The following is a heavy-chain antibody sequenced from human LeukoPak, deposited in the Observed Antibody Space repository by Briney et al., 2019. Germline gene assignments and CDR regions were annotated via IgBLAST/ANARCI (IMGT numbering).Heavy chain of an antibody. CDR1: GFTFTSSA. Sequence: ASVKVSCKASGFTFTSSAMQWVRQARGQRLEWIGWIVVGSGNTNYAQKFQERVTITRDMSTSTAYMELSSLRSEDTAVYYCAASRKTRGYSGYDTFDYWGQGTLVTVSS. D-gene: IGHD5-12*01. V-gene: IGHV1-58*02. J-gene: IGHJ4*02. CDR3: AASRKTRGYSGYDTFDY. CDR2: IVVGSGNT.